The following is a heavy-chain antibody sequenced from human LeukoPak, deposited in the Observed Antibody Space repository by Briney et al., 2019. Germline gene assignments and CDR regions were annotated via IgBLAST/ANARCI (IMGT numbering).Heavy chain of an antibody. Sequence: GGSLRLSCAASGFTFYDCAMSWVRHAPGMGLEWVSDINWSGGSTGYADSVKGRFTISRDNATNSLYLQMNSLRAEDTAVYYCAKLGQLWLLSYFDYWGQGTLVTVSS. CDR2: INWSGGST. CDR1: GFTFYDCA. J-gene: IGHJ4*02. CDR3: AKLGQLWLLSYFDY. V-gene: IGHV3-20*04. D-gene: IGHD5-18*01.